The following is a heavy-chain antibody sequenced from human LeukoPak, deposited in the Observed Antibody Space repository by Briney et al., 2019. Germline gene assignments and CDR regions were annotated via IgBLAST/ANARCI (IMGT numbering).Heavy chain of an antibody. CDR2: INSDGSST. V-gene: IGHV3-74*01. D-gene: IGHD3-16*01. CDR3: ARDIYGYFDL. CDR1: GFTFRMYW. J-gene: IGHJ2*01. Sequence: GRSLRLPCAASGFTFRMYWMHWVRQAPGKGLVWVSRINSDGSSTNYADSVKGRVTISRDNAKNTLYLQMNSLRVEDTAVYYCARDIYGYFDLWGRGTLVTVSS.